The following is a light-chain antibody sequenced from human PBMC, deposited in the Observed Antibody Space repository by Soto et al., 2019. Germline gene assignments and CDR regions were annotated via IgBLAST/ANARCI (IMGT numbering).Light chain of an antibody. V-gene: IGKV1-5*01. CDR1: QSINNR. CDR3: QQYNSYWT. CDR2: DAS. J-gene: IGKJ1*01. Sequence: IQMTQSSSTLSASIGDRVTITCRASQSINNRLAWYQQMPGKAPNLLIYDASSLESGVPSRFSGSGSGTEFTLTISSLQPDDFATYYCQQYNSYWTFGQGTKVDI.